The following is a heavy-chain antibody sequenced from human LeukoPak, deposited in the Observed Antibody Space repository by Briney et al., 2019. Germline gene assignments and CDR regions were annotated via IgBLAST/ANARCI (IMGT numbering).Heavy chain of an antibody. Sequence: SETLSLTCTVSGGSISSGGYYWSWIRQHPGKGLEWIGYIYYSGSTYYNPSLKGRVTISVDTSKNQFSLKLSSVTAADTAVYYCARAFAPVTIFGVVTSYYYGMDVWGQGTTVTVSS. CDR3: ARAFAPVTIFGVVTSYYYGMDV. CDR2: IYYSGST. J-gene: IGHJ6*02. CDR1: GGSISSGGYY. D-gene: IGHD3-3*01. V-gene: IGHV4-31*03.